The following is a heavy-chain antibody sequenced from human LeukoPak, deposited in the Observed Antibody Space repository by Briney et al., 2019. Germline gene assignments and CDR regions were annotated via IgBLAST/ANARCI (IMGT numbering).Heavy chain of an antibody. J-gene: IGHJ5*01. CDR2: INPNSGGA. D-gene: IGHD1-26*01. CDR1: GDTLSGYY. CDR3: ARGVSGDLNWFDS. Sequence: ASVKVSCKASGDTLSGYYIHWVRQAPGQGLEWMGWINPNSGGAKYAQNFQGKVIMTGDTSINTAYMELRRLRSDDTAVYFCARGVSGDLNWFDSWGRGTLVTVSS. V-gene: IGHV1-2*02.